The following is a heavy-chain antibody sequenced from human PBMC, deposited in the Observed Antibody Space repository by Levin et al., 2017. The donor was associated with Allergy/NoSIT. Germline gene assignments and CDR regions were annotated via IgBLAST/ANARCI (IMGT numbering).Heavy chain of an antibody. J-gene: IGHJ6*03. CDR3: GGGYCSGGSCYQGYYDYYMDG. CDR1: VVTFSSYA. Sequence: SVKVSCKASVVTFSSYAISWVRQAPGQGLEWMGGIIPIFGTANYAQKFQGRVTITADESTSTAYMELSSLRSEDTAEYYCGGGYCSGGSCYQGYYDYYMDGFGNGPTVTVS. V-gene: IGHV1-69*13. CDR2: IIPIFGTA. D-gene: IGHD2-15*01.